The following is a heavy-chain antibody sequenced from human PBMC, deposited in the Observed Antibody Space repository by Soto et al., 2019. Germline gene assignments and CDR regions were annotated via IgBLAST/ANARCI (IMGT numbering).Heavy chain of an antibody. CDR1: GGSIYISGYY. D-gene: IGHD1-1*01. CDR3: ARQGLDDTFAP. CDR2: LFYTGST. J-gene: IGHJ5*01. V-gene: IGHV4-39*01. Sequence: SETLSLTCTVSGGSIYISGYYWGWLRQPPGQGLEWIGSLFYTGSTYYNPSVKSRVSMSVATSKNQFSLTLSSVTAADTAVYYCARQGLDDTFAPWGQGTLVTVSS.